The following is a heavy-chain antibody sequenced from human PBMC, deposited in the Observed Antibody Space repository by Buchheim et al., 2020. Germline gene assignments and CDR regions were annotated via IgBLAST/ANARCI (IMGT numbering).Heavy chain of an antibody. CDR3: ARAIGYCSSTSCYDVLYFDY. J-gene: IGHJ4*02. CDR1: GGSISSSNW. V-gene: IGHV4-4*02. Sequence: QVQLQESGPGLVKPSGTLSLTCAVSGGSISSSNWWSWVRQPPGKGLEWIGEIYHSGRTNYNPSLKSRVPISVNKSKNQFSRKLSSVTAADTAVYYCARAIGYCSSTSCYDVLYFDYWGQGTL. D-gene: IGHD2-2*01. CDR2: IYHSGRT.